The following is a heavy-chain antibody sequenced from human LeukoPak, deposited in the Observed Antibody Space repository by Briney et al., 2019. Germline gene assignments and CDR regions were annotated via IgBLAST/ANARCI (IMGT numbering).Heavy chain of an antibody. D-gene: IGHD3-10*01. CDR3: ARDTDYYGPGRQGYFDR. CDR1: GFSISDNF. CDR2: IFSGGET. J-gene: IGHJ1*01. V-gene: IGHV3-66*01. Sequence: GGSLRLSCAVSGFSISDNFMGWVRQTPGKGLEWVSLIFSGGETYSADSVKGRFAISKDNSKNTLHLQMNSLRVEDTAMYYCARDTDYYGPGRQGYFDRWGQGTLVTVSS.